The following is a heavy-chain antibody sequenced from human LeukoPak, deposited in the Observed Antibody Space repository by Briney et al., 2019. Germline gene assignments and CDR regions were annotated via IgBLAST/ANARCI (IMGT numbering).Heavy chain of an antibody. Sequence: GGSLRLSCAASGFTFSSYWMSWVRQAPGKGLEWVANIKQDGSEKYYVDSVKGRFTISRDNAKNSLYLQMNSLRAEDTAVYYCARDSLCSSTSCYTNYYFDYWGQGTLVTVSS. CDR1: GFTFSSYW. V-gene: IGHV3-7*01. CDR3: ARDSLCSSTSCYTNYYFDY. D-gene: IGHD2-2*02. CDR2: IKQDGSEK. J-gene: IGHJ4*02.